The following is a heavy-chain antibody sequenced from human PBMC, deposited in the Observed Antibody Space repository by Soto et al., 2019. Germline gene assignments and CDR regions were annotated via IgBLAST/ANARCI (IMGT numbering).Heavy chain of an antibody. CDR2: ISTNGDST. CDR1: GFTFGSYP. D-gene: IGHD2-2*01. J-gene: IGHJ4*02. Sequence: EVQLVESGGGLVQPGGSLRLSCAASGFTFGSYPMHWVRQAPGKGLEYVSAISTNGDSTFYANSVKGRFTISRDNSKNTLYLKMGSLRAEDMGVYYCAREGMPPPRWVFDYWAQGTLVTPSS. V-gene: IGHV3-64*01. CDR3: AREGMPPPRWVFDY.